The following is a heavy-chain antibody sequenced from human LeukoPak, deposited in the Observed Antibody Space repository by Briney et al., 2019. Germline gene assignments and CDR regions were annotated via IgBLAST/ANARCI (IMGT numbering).Heavy chain of an antibody. CDR3: ARQKGYCDSSAYYAYYYGLDV. D-gene: IGHD3-22*01. CDR1: GGSISSYY. V-gene: IGHV4-59*08. Sequence: SETLSLTCTVSGGSISSYYWNWIRQPPGKGLEWLGYISDSGSTNYNPSLKSRVTMSVDMSKNQFSLMLTSVTAADTAVYYYARQKGYCDSSAYYAYYYGLDVWGRGTTVTVSS. J-gene: IGHJ6*02. CDR2: ISDSGST.